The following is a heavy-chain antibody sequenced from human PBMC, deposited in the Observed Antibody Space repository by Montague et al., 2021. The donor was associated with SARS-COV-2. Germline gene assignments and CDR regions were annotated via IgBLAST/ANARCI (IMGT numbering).Heavy chain of an antibody. CDR3: AKEREVVRAARTLVAFDL. CDR2: IYYSGST. CDR1: GGSVSSGSCY. Sequence: SETLSLTCSVSGGSVSSGSCYWSWIRQPPGKGLEWIGYIYYSGSTNYNPSLKSRVTISVDTSKNQFTLKLTSVTAADTAMYYCAKEREVVRAARTLVAFDLWGQGTMVTVSS. V-gene: IGHV4-61*01. D-gene: IGHD2-2*01. J-gene: IGHJ3*01.